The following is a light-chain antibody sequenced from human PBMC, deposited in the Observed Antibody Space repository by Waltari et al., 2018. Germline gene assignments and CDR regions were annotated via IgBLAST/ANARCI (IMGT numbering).Light chain of an antibody. Sequence: QSALTQPASVSGSPGQSITISCTGTSSDVGGYKYVSWYQQHPGKAPKLMIYDVSKRPSGVLSRFSGSKSGNTASLTISGLQAEDEADYFCSSYTSSSTYVFGTGTKVTVL. V-gene: IGLV2-14*01. CDR2: DVS. CDR3: SSYTSSSTYV. CDR1: SSDVGGYKY. J-gene: IGLJ1*01.